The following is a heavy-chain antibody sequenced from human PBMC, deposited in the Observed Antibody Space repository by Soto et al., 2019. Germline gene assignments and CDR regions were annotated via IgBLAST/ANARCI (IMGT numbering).Heavy chain of an antibody. D-gene: IGHD6-13*01. CDR1: GYSISSGYY. Sequence: PSETLSLTCAVSGYSISSGYYWDWIRQPPGKGLEWIGSIYHSGNTYYNPSLKSRVTISVDTSKNQLSLKLSSGTAADTAVYYCARRFPTAAGPCDPWGQGTLVTVSS. CDR2: IYHSGNT. J-gene: IGHJ5*02. CDR3: ARRFPTAAGPCDP. V-gene: IGHV4-38-2*01.